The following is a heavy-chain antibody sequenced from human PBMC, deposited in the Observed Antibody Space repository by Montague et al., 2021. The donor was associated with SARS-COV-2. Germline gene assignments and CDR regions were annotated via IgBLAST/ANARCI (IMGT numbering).Heavy chain of an antibody. CDR3: ARFACPVLVVAVYYELDF. CDR2: INQSGST. D-gene: IGHD1-26*01. V-gene: IGHV4-34*01. Sequence: SETLSLTCAVYGGSFSGYYWSWIRQPPGKGLEWIGEINQSGSTNNNPSLKSRVIISIDTSKNQFSLKLSSVTAADTAVYYCARFACPVLVVAVYYELDFWGQGTTVTVSS. J-gene: IGHJ4*02. CDR1: GGSFSGYY.